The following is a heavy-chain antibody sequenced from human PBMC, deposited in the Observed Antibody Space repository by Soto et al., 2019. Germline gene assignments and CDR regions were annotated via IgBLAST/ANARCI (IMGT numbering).Heavy chain of an antibody. V-gene: IGHV4-4*02. Sequence: QVQLQESGPELVKPSGTLSLTCAVSGGSISSSNWWSWVRQPPGKGLEWIGEIYHSGSTNSNPSLNSRVTITGDKSTYQFSLRLSSVAAADTAVYYCASLIAVAANWGQGTLVTVSS. J-gene: IGHJ4*02. CDR2: IYHSGST. CDR3: ASLIAVAAN. CDR1: GGSISSSNW. D-gene: IGHD6-19*01.